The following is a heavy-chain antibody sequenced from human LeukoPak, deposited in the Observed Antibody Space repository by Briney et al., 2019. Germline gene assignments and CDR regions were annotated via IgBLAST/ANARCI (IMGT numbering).Heavy chain of an antibody. V-gene: IGHV3-11*04. CDR2: ISSSSSTI. Sequence: GGSLRLSCAASGFTFSDYYMSWIRQAPGKGLEWVSYISSSSSTIYYADSVKGRFTISRDNAKNSLYLQMNSLRAEDTAVYYCARPMTHNWFDPWGQGTLVTVSS. CDR1: GFTFSDYY. CDR3: ARPMTHNWFDP. D-gene: IGHD3-22*01. J-gene: IGHJ5*02.